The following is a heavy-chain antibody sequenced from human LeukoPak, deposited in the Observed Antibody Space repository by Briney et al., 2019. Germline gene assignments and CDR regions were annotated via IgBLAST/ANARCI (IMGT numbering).Heavy chain of an antibody. V-gene: IGHV3-66*01. Sequence: GGSLRLSCAAAEFSVGSNYMTWVRQAPGKGLEWVSLIYSGGSTYYADSVKGRFTISRDNSKNTLYLQMNSLRAEDTAVYYCARDGGGWLQPRGYYFDYWGQGTLVTVSS. J-gene: IGHJ4*02. CDR2: IYSGGST. CDR1: EFSVGSNY. CDR3: ARDGGGWLQPRGYYFDY. D-gene: IGHD5-24*01.